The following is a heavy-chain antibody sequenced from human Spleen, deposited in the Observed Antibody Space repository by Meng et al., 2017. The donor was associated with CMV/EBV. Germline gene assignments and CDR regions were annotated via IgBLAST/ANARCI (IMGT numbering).Heavy chain of an antibody. CDR3: ARDRRFGELLGY. Sequence: QVQLVQSGAEVKKPGSSVKVSCKASGGTFSSYAISWVRQAPGQGLEWMGIINPSGGSTSYAQKFQGRVTMTRDTSTSTVYMELSSLRSEDTAVYYCARDRRFGELLGYWGQGTLVTVSS. CDR1: GGTFSSYA. CDR2: INPSGGST. D-gene: IGHD3-10*01. V-gene: IGHV1-46*01. J-gene: IGHJ4*02.